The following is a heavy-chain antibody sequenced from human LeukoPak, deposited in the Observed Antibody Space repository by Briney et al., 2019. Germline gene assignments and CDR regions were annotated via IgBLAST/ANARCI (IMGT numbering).Heavy chain of an antibody. J-gene: IGHJ4*02. CDR3: ARDLVSRAGYNYIDF. D-gene: IGHD5-24*01. CDR2: ISGRNNYM. V-gene: IGHV3-21*01. CDR1: GFTFSDYN. Sequence: GGSLRLSCAASGFTFSDYNMNWVRQTPGQGLEWVSCISGRNNYMYYADSVKGRFTISRDNAKNSLYLQMNSLRAEDTAVYYCARDLVSRAGYNYIDFWGQGTLVTVSS.